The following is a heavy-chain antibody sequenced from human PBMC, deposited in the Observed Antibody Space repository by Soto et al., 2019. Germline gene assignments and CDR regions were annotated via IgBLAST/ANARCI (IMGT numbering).Heavy chain of an antibody. D-gene: IGHD3-22*01. CDR3: ARHPDYYDSSYFDY. Sequence: SETLSLTCTVSGGSISSYYWSWIRQPPGKGLEWIGYIYYSGSTNYNPSLKSRVTISVDTSKNQFSLELSSVTAADTAVYYCARHPDYYDSSYFDYWGQGTLVTVSS. CDR2: IYYSGST. J-gene: IGHJ4*02. CDR1: GGSISSYY. V-gene: IGHV4-59*08.